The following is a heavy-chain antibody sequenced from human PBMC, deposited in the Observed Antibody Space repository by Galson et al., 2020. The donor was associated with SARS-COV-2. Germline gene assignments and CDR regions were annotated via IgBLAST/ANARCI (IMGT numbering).Heavy chain of an antibody. V-gene: IGHV6-1*01. J-gene: IGHJ4*02. Sequence: SETLTLTCAISGDSVTITNAAWNCNTQSPSRGLEWPRRTYHSSKWYNDYAVSVYSRITIYADTSKNRFTLQLNSVTPEDTAVYYCARGDNSGLYPLFYFDCWAQGTLVTVSS. D-gene: IGHD6-19*01. CDR2: TYHSSKWYN. CDR1: GDSVTITNAA. CDR3: ARGDNSGLYPLFYFDC.